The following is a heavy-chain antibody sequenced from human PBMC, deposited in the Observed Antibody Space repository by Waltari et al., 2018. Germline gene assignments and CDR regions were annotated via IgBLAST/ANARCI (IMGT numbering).Heavy chain of an antibody. CDR3: ARGSDAYKTAY. J-gene: IGHJ4*02. Sequence: QVQLQESGPGLLKPSETLSLTCTVSGGSVTSASDYWSWIRQPPGKGLEWIGDVSNSGDTNYKPSLRGRVTISLDTSRNQFSLKVSSVTAADTAMYYCARGSDAYKTAYWGQGTLVTVSS. CDR2: VSNSGDT. V-gene: IGHV4-61*01. D-gene: IGHD1-1*01. CDR1: GGSVTSASDY.